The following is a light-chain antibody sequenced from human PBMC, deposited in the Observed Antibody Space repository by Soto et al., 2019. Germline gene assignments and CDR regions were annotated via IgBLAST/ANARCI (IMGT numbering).Light chain of an antibody. CDR3: QQYSTPPMYT. J-gene: IGKJ2*01. V-gene: IGKV3-20*01. CDR2: GAS. Sequence: EIVLTQSPGTLSLSPGERGTLSCRASQSVTNNYLAWYQQKRGQPPRLLIHGASSRATGIPDRFSGSGSGTYFTLTISGLEPEDFAVYYFQQYSTPPMYTFGQGTQVEIK. CDR1: QSVTNNY.